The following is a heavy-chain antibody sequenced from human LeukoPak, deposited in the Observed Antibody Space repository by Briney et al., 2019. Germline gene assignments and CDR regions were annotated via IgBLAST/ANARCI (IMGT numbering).Heavy chain of an antibody. Sequence: ASVKVSCKASGYTFTSYGMHWVRQAPGQRLEWMGWINAGNGDTKYSQKFQGRVTITRDTSASTAYMEPSSLRSEDTAVYYCAKDRVSNGLGEIDYWGQGTLVTVSS. CDR2: INAGNGDT. J-gene: IGHJ4*02. CDR3: AKDRVSNGLGEIDY. CDR1: GYTFTSYG. D-gene: IGHD3-10*01. V-gene: IGHV1-3*01.